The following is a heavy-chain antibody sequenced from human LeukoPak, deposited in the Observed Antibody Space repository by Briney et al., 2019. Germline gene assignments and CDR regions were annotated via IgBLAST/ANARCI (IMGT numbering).Heavy chain of an antibody. J-gene: IGHJ4*02. CDR1: GFTFEDYA. D-gene: IGHD3-10*01. Sequence: SLRLSCAASGFTFEDYAMHGVRHGPGKGLEWVSGISWNSGSIAYADSVKGRFTISRDNSKNSLYLQMDSLRAEDTALYYCAKGLSMVRGLDYWGQGTLVTVSS. V-gene: IGHV3-9*01. CDR2: ISWNSGSI. CDR3: AKGLSMVRGLDY.